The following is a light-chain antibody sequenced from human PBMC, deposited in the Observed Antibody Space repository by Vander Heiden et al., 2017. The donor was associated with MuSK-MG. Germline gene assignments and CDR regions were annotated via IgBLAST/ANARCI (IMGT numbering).Light chain of an antibody. J-gene: IGKJ2*01. V-gene: IGKV2-28*01. CDR3: MQALQTPPT. Sequence: DIVMTQSPLPLPVTPGEPASTSCRSSQSLLHSNGYNYMDWYLQKPGQSPQLLIYLGSNRASGVPDRFSGSGSGTDFTLKISRVEAEDVGVYYCMQALQTPPTFGQGTKLEIK. CDR1: QSLLHSNGYNY. CDR2: LGS.